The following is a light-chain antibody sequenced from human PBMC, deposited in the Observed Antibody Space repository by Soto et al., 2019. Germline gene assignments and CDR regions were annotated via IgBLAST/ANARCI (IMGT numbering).Light chain of an antibody. V-gene: IGLV2-14*01. J-gene: IGLJ2*01. CDR2: EVN. Sequence: QSVLTQPASVSGSPRQSITISCTGASSDVGSYTYVSWYQQHPGKAPKLMIYEVNNRPSGVSNRFSGSKSGNTASLTISGLQAEDEADYYCSSYTSSSTVVFGGGTKVTVL. CDR3: SSYTSSSTVV. CDR1: SSDVGSYTY.